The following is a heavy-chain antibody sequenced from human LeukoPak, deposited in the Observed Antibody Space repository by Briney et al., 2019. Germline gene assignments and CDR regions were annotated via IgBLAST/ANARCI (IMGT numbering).Heavy chain of an antibody. Sequence: SETLCLTCTASGGSISSYYWSWIRQPPGKGLEWIGYVYYSGSTNYNPSLKSRVTISVDTSKNQFSLKLSSVTAADTAVYYCARDRGWLQPYDAFDIWGQGTMVTVSS. J-gene: IGHJ3*02. CDR3: ARDRGWLQPYDAFDI. CDR2: VYYSGST. D-gene: IGHD5-24*01. V-gene: IGHV4-59*01. CDR1: GGSISSYY.